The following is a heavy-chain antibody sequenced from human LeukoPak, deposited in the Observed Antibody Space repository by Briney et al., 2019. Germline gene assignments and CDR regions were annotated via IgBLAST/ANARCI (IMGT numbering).Heavy chain of an antibody. Sequence: QSGGSLRLSCAASGFTFSSYSMNWVRQAPGKGLEWVSYISSSSSTIYYADSVKGRFTISRDNAKNSLYLQMNSLRAEDTAVYYCASLNVASSWYDFDYWGQGTLVTVSS. CDR2: ISSSSSTI. CDR1: GFTFSSYS. J-gene: IGHJ4*02. CDR3: ASLNVASSWYDFDY. D-gene: IGHD6-13*01. V-gene: IGHV3-48*01.